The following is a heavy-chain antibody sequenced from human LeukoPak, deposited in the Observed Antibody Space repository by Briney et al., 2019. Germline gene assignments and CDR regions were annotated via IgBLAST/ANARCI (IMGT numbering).Heavy chain of an antibody. V-gene: IGHV1-2*02. CDR1: GYTFTGYY. D-gene: IGHD1-7*01. CDR3: ARDPTGTTQYYFDS. J-gene: IGHJ4*02. CDR2: ISPSSGGT. Sequence: AASVKVSCKASGYTFTGYYMHWVRQAPGQGLEWMGWISPSSGGTNYARKFQGRVAMTRDTSISTAYMELSRLSSDDTAVYYCARDPTGTTQYYFDSWGQGTLVTVSS.